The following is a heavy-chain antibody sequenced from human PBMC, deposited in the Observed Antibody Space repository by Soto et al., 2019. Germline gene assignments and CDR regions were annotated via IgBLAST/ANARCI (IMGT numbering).Heavy chain of an antibody. CDR2: IYYSGST. CDR1: GGSISSDY. V-gene: IGHV4-59*12. J-gene: IGHJ4*02. CDR3: AREPREMATIPSDY. D-gene: IGHD5-12*01. Sequence: SETLPLTCTVSGGSISSDYWSWIRQPPGKGLEWIGYIYYSGSTNYNPSLKSRVTISVDTSKNQFSLKLSSVTAADTAVYYCAREPREMATIPSDYWGQGTLVTVAS.